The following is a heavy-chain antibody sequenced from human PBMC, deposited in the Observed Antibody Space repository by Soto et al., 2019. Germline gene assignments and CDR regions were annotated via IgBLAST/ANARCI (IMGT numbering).Heavy chain of an antibody. CDR3: ARGDYGDYYYYYGMDV. J-gene: IGHJ6*04. D-gene: IGHD4-17*01. CDR1: GFTFSSYG. Sequence: QVQLVESGGGVVQPGRSLRLSCAASGFTFSSYGMHWVRQAPGKALARVAVIWYDGSNKYYADSVKGRFTISRDNSKNTLYLQMNSLRAEDTAVYYCARGDYGDYYYYYGMDVWGKGTTVTVAS. V-gene: IGHV3-33*01. CDR2: IWYDGSNK.